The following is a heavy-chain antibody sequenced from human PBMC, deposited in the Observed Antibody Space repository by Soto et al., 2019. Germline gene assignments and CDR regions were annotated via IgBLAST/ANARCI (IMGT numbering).Heavy chain of an antibody. V-gene: IGHV4-39*01. CDR1: GGSISGVSYY. Sequence: QLQLQESGPGLVKPSETLSLTCSVSGGSISGVSYYWGWIRQPPGKGLEWIGSIYYSGSAYYSPSLKSRVTMSVDTSKNQLSLELRSVTAADTAVYYCARLHCNSPNCVPLDPWGQGTLVTVSS. CDR3: ARLHCNSPNCVPLDP. CDR2: IYYSGSA. D-gene: IGHD2-2*01. J-gene: IGHJ5*02.